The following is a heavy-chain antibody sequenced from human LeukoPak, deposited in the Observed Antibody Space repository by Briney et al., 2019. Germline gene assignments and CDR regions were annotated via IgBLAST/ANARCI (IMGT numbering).Heavy chain of an antibody. CDR1: GFTFSTYW. V-gene: IGHV3-7*03. Sequence: PGGSLRLSCAASGFTFSTYWMSWVRQAPGKGLEWVANIKQDGSEKYYVDSVKGRFTTSRDNAKNSLYLQMNSLRAEDTAVYYCQAEASTVAGTVYWGQGTLVTVSS. CDR3: QAEASTVAGTVY. D-gene: IGHD6-19*01. CDR2: IKQDGSEK. J-gene: IGHJ4*02.